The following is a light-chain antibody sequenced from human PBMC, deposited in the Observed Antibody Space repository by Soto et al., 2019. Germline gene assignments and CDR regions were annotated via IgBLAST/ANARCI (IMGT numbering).Light chain of an antibody. CDR3: QQYGSSPKLT. CDR1: QSVSSTY. Sequence: EIGLTQSPGTLSLSPGERATLSCRASQSVSSTYLAWYQQKPGQAPRLLIYGASSRATGIPDRFSGSGSGTDFTLTISRLEPEDFAVYYGQQYGSSPKLTFGGGTKVEIK. V-gene: IGKV3-20*01. J-gene: IGKJ4*01. CDR2: GAS.